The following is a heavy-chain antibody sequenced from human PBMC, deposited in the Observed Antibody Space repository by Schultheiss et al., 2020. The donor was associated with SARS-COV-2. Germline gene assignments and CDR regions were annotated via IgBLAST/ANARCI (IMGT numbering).Heavy chain of an antibody. CDR2: ISAYNGNT. CDR3: ARVREQWLALRYFDY. D-gene: IGHD6-19*01. V-gene: IGHV1-18*01. CDR1: GYTFTSYG. J-gene: IGHJ4*02. Sequence: ASVKVSCKASGYTFTSYGISWVRQAPGQGLEWMGWISAYNGNTNYAQKFQGRVTMTRDTSISTAYMELSRLRSDDTAVYYCARVREQWLALRYFDYWGQGTLVTVSS.